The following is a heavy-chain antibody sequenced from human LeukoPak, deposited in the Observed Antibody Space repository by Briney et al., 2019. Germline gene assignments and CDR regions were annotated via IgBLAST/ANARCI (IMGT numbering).Heavy chain of an antibody. CDR3: AKVGYCSSTSCYPLGAFDI. J-gene: IGHJ3*02. CDR2: ISGSGGST. Sequence: PGGSLRLSCAASGFTFSSYAMSWVRQAPGKGLEWVSAISGSGGSTYYADSVKGRFTISRDNSKNTLYLQMNSLRAEDTAVYYCAKVGYCSSTSCYPLGAFDIWGQGTMVTVSS. D-gene: IGHD2-2*01. CDR1: GFTFSSYA. V-gene: IGHV3-23*01.